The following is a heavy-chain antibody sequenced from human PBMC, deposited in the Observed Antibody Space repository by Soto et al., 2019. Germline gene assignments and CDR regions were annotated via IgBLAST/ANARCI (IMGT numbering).Heavy chain of an antibody. Sequence: QVQLQQWGAGLLKPSETLSLTCAVYGGSFSGYYWSWIRQPPGKGLEWIGEINHSGSTNYNPSLKSRVTISVDTSKNQFSLKLSSVTPADTAVYYCARYRSYYYYMDVWGKGTTVTVSS. J-gene: IGHJ6*03. D-gene: IGHD3-16*02. V-gene: IGHV4-34*01. CDR1: GGSFSGYY. CDR2: INHSGST. CDR3: ARYRSYYYYMDV.